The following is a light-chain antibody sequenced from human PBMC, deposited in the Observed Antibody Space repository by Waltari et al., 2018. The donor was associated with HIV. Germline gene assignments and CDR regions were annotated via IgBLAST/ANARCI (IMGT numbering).Light chain of an antibody. V-gene: IGLV1-40*01. CDR2: GNH. CDR1: SSNIGAGYD. J-gene: IGLJ3*02. CDR3: QSYDSSLSGSV. Sequence: QSVLTQPPSVSGAPGQRVTIPCTGSSSNIGAGYDVHWYQQLPGTAPKLLISGNHNRPSGVPDRFSGSKSGTSASLAITGLQAEDEADYYCQSYDSSLSGSVFGGGTKLTVL.